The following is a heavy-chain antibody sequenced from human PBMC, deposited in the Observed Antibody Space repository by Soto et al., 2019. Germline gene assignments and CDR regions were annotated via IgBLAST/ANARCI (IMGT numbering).Heavy chain of an antibody. V-gene: IGHV4-39*01. Sequence: TSETLSLTCTVSGGSISSSSYYWGWIRQPPGKGLEWIGSIYYSGSTYYNPFLKSRVTISVDTSKNQFSLKLSSVTAADTAVYYCARPRGIVVVPAAMVGPDYYMDVWGKGTTVTVSS. CDR2: IYYSGST. J-gene: IGHJ6*03. D-gene: IGHD2-2*01. CDR3: ARPRGIVVVPAAMVGPDYYMDV. CDR1: GGSISSSSYY.